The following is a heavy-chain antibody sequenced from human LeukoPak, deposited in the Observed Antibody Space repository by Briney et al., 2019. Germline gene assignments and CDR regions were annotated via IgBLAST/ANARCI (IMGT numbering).Heavy chain of an antibody. CDR2: INPNSGGT. V-gene: IGHV1-2*02. CDR3: ARDAGVIKPYYYYYYYMDV. D-gene: IGHD3-3*01. J-gene: IGHJ6*03. Sequence: ASVKVSCKASGYTFTGYYMHLVRQAPGQGLEWMGWINPNSGGTNYAQKFQGRVTMTRDTSISTAYMELSRLRSDDTAVYYCARDAGVIKPYYYYYYYMDVWGKGTTVTVSS. CDR1: GYTFTGYY.